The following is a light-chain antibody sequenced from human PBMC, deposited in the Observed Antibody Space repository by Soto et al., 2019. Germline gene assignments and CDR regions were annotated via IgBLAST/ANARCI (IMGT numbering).Light chain of an antibody. CDR3: QQSYSTPPT. CDR1: KSSRSY. CDR2: AAS. Sequence: DIQMTHAPSSLSASVGDRVTITCRESKSSRSYVNWDKQKPGKAPKLRSYAASSLQRGVPSRFSGSGSGTDFTLTISSLQPEDFATYYCQQSYSTPPTFGQGTKVDIK. V-gene: IGKV1-39*01. J-gene: IGKJ1*01.